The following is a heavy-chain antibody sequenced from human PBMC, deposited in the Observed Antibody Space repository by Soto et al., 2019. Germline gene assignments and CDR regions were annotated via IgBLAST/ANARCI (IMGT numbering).Heavy chain of an antibody. D-gene: IGHD3-10*01. Sequence: SVKVSCKASGGTFSSYAISRVRQAPGQGLEWMGGIIPIFGTANYAQKFQGRVTITADESTSTAYMELSSLRSEDTAVYYCARVRHLYGSDAFDIWGQGTMVTVS. CDR3: ARVRHLYGSDAFDI. CDR1: GGTFSSYA. V-gene: IGHV1-69*13. CDR2: IIPIFGTA. J-gene: IGHJ3*02.